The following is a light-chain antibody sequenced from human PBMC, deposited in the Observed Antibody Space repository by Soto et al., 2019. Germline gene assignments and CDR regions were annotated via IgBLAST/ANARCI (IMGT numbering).Light chain of an antibody. J-gene: IGLJ3*02. Sequence: QSVVTQPPSASGSPGQRVTISCSGSSCNIGSNTVNWYQQLQGTAPQLLIYANNKRPSRVSDPFSCSNSRTSASPAISGLQAEDEADYYCAPWDDRQDGWVFGGGTKLTVL. CDR2: ANN. CDR1: SCNIGSNT. CDR3: APWDDRQDGWV. V-gene: IGLV1-44*01.